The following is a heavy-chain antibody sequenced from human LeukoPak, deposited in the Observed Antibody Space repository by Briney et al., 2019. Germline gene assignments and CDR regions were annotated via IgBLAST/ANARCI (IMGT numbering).Heavy chain of an antibody. Sequence: WETLSLTCAVSGVSFSGYYWSWIRQPPGKGLEWIGEINHSGSNNYNPSLKRRGTISADTTKNQFSLMLRSVTAADTAVYYCARADILTGYCDFDYWGKGTMVTVSS. V-gene: IGHV4-34*01. CDR2: INHSGSN. J-gene: IGHJ4*02. D-gene: IGHD3-9*01. CDR1: GVSFSGYY. CDR3: ARADILTGYCDFDY.